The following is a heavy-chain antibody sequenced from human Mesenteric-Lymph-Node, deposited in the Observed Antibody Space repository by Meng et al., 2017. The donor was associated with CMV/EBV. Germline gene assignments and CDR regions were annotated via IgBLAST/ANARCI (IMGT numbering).Heavy chain of an antibody. CDR2: MNPNSGAT. J-gene: IGHJ4*02. CDR1: GYTFTGYY. CDR3: ARLTGTGDIDY. D-gene: IGHD1-1*01. V-gene: IGHV1-2*02. Sequence: ASVKVSCKASGYTFTGYYIHWVRQAPGQGLEWMGWMNPNSGATNYAQKFQGRLTMTTDTSISTAFMELSRLRSDDTAIYYCARLTGTGDIDYWGQGTLVTVSS.